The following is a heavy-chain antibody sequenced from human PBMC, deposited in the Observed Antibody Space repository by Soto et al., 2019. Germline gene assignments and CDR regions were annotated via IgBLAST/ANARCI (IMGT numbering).Heavy chain of an antibody. D-gene: IGHD6-6*01. J-gene: IGHJ4*02. CDR3: ERDDLSPYSSSSXGYFGY. V-gene: IGHV6-1*01. Sequence: QTLSLTCAISGDSVSRNSAAWNWIRPAPSIGLEWLGSRYYRSKWDNDYAVYVKSRITINPDTSKNQFSLQLKSVTPEDTAEYYCERDDLSPYSSSSXGYFGYWGQGTXVXV. CDR2: RYYRSKWDN. CDR1: GDSVSRNSAA.